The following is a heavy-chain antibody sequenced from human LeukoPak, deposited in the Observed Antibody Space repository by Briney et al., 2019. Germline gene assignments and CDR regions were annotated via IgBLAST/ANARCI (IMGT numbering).Heavy chain of an antibody. D-gene: IGHD3-10*01. CDR2: ISSSSSYI. J-gene: IGHJ6*02. V-gene: IGHV3-21*01. Sequence: GGSLRLSCAASGFTFSSYSMNWVRQAPGKGLEWVSSISSSSSYIYYADSVKGRFTISRDNAKNSLYLQMNSLRAEDTAVYYCARVSTMVRGAKYGMDVWGQGTTVTVSS. CDR1: GFTFSSYS. CDR3: ARVSTMVRGAKYGMDV.